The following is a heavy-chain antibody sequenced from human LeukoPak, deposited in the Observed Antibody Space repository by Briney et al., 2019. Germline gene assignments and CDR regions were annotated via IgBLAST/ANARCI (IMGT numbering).Heavy chain of an antibody. CDR2: MNPNSGNT. Sequence: ASVKVSCKASVYTFTSYDINWVRQATGQGQEWVGWMNPNSGNTGYAQQFQGRVTMTRNTSISKAYMELSSLRSEDTAVDYCARGVGYGGNPNRPHYWGQGTLVTVSS. V-gene: IGHV1-8*01. D-gene: IGHD4-23*01. J-gene: IGHJ4*02. CDR1: VYTFTSYD. CDR3: ARGVGYGGNPNRPHY.